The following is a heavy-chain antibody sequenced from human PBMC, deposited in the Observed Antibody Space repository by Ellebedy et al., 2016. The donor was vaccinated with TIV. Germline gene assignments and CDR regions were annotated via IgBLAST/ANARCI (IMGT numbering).Heavy chain of an antibody. CDR3: ARGSKYGSTWYTD. D-gene: IGHD6-13*01. CDR2: ITSSGSSM. Sequence: GGSLRLXXAASGFTFSDYYMSWIRQAPGKGLEWVSYITSSGSSMYYGDSVKGRFTISRDNAKNSLYLEINSLRAEDTAVYYCARGSKYGSTWYTDWGQGTLVTVSS. V-gene: IGHV3-11*01. CDR1: GFTFSDYY. J-gene: IGHJ4*02.